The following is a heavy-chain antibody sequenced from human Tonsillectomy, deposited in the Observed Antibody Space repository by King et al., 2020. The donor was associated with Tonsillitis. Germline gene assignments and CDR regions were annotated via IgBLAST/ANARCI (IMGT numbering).Heavy chain of an antibody. V-gene: IGHV3-21*01. J-gene: IGHJ3*02. CDR2: ISSTSSYI. Sequence: VQLVESGGDLGKPGGSLRLSCAASGFTFSTYSMNWVRQAPGKGLEWGSSISSTSSYIYYADSLKGRFTISRDNAKNSLFLQMNSLRAEDTAVYYCARYLSGDSSGYDAFDIWGQGTMVTVSS. CDR1: GFTFSTYS. D-gene: IGHD3-22*01. CDR3: ARYLSGDSSGYDAFDI.